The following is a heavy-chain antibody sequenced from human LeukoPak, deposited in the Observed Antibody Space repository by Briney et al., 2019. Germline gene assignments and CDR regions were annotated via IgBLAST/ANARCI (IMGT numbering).Heavy chain of an antibody. J-gene: IGHJ4*02. CDR1: GFTSSSYR. CDR3: ARAPYCIGGSCRFDY. CDR2: INQDGSEK. D-gene: IGHD2-15*01. V-gene: IGHV3-7*03. Sequence: GGSLRLSCAVSGFTSSSYRMSWVRQAPGKGLEWGANINQDGSEKYYVDSVKGRFTISRDNAKNSLYLQMNSLRAEDTAVYYCARAPYCIGGSCRFDYWGQGTLVTVSS.